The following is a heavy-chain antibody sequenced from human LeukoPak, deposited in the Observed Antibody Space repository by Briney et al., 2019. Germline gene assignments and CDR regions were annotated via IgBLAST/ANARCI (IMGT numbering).Heavy chain of an antibody. V-gene: IGHV4-59*08. CDR3: ARLSHSSGYSRNFDP. CDR2: IYYSGST. CDR1: GVSMSAYQ. D-gene: IGHD3-22*01. J-gene: IGHJ5*02. Sequence: SETLSLTCTVSGVSMSAYQWSWVRQPPGKGLEWIGYIYYSGSTNYNPSLKSRVTISVDTSKNQFSLKLSSVTAADTAVYYCARLSHSSGYSRNFDPWGQGTLVTVSS.